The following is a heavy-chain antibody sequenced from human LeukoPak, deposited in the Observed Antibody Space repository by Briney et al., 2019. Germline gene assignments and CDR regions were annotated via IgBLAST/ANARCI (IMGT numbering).Heavy chain of an antibody. Sequence: GGSLRLSCAASGFTFSSYAMGWVRQAPGKGLEGVSRISANGDTIKYADSVKGRLTISRDNAKNTVLLQMNSLRVDDTAVYYCAKEGRIAAGTGDYFDYWGRGTLVTVSS. CDR2: ISANGDTI. V-gene: IGHV3-23*01. J-gene: IGHJ4*02. CDR3: AKEGRIAAGTGDYFDY. CDR1: GFTFSSYA. D-gene: IGHD6-13*01.